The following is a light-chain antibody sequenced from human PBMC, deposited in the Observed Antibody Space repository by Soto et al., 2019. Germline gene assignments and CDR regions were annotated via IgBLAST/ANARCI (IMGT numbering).Light chain of an antibody. V-gene: IGLV2-11*01. J-gene: IGLJ2*01. CDR1: RSDVGGYNY. CDR3: CSYGGGYTPLL. CDR2: DVS. Sequence: QSALTQPRSVSGSPGQSVTISCTGSRSDVGGYNYVSWYQQHPGKAPKLMIYDVSKRPSGVPGRFSGSKSGNTASLTISGLQPEDEADYYCCSYGGGYTPLLFGGGTKVTVL.